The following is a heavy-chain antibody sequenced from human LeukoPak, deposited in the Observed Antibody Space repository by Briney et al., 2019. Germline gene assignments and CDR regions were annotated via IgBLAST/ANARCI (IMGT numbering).Heavy chain of an antibody. Sequence: GGSLRLSCAASGSTFSSYAMSWVRQAPGQGLEWVSASSGSGGGTYYADSAKGRFTISRDNSKNTLYLQMNSLRAEDTAVYYCARDRRGSGSYHYFDYWGQGTLVTVSS. D-gene: IGHD3-10*01. CDR3: ARDRRGSGSYHYFDY. CDR2: SSGSGGGT. J-gene: IGHJ4*02. V-gene: IGHV3-23*01. CDR1: GSTFSSYA.